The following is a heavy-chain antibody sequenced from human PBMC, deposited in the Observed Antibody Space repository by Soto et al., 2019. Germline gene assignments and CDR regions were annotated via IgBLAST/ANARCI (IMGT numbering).Heavy chain of an antibody. CDR2: IYYSGST. Sequence: SETLSLTCTVSGGSISSYYWSWIRQPPGKGLEWIGYIYYSGSTNYNPSLKSRVTISVDTSKNQFSLKLSSVTAADTAVYYCATDGGGSGSYYNPAYYYYMDVWGKGTXVTVSS. V-gene: IGHV4-59*01. CDR1: GGSISSYY. CDR3: ATDGGGSGSYYNPAYYYYMDV. J-gene: IGHJ6*03. D-gene: IGHD3-10*01.